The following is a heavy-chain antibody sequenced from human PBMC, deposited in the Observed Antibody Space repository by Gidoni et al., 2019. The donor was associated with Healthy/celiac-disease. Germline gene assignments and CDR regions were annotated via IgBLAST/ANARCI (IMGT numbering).Heavy chain of an antibody. V-gene: IGHV3-9*01. Sequence: EVQLVESGGGLVQPGRSLRLSCAASGFTFDDYAMHWVRQAPGKGLEWVSGISWNSGTIGYADSVKGRFTISRDNAKNSLYLQMNSLRAEDTALYYCAKAQYCSSSTCYYFDYWGQGTLVTVSS. J-gene: IGHJ4*02. CDR3: AKAQYCSSSTCYYFDY. D-gene: IGHD2-2*01. CDR2: ISWNSGTI. CDR1: GFTFDDYA.